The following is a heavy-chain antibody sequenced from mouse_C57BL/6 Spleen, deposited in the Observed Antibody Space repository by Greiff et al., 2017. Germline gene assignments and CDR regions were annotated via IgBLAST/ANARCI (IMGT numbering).Heavy chain of an antibody. D-gene: IGHD3-2*02. CDR2: ISGGGGNT. CDR3: ARDSSGWGYAMDY. CDR1: GFTFSSYT. V-gene: IGHV5-9*01. J-gene: IGHJ4*01. Sequence: EVQLVESGGGLVKPGGSLKLSCAASGFTFSSYTMSWVRQTPEKRLEWVATISGGGGNTYYPDSVKGRFTISRDNDKNTLYLQMSSLRSEDTALYYCARDSSGWGYAMDYWGQGTSVTVSS.